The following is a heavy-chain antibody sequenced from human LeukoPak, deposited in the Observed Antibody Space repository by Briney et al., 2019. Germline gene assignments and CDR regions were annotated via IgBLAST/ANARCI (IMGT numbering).Heavy chain of an antibody. CDR1: GGSISSSSYY. Sequence: SETLSLTCTVSGGSISSSSYYWGWISQPPGKGLERIGSIYYSGSTYYNPSLKSRVTISVDTSKNQFSLKLSSVTAADTAVYYCARERLRYFDWPANWFDPWGQGTLVTVSS. J-gene: IGHJ5*02. V-gene: IGHV4-39*01. CDR2: IYYSGST. D-gene: IGHD3-9*01. CDR3: ARERLRYFDWPANWFDP.